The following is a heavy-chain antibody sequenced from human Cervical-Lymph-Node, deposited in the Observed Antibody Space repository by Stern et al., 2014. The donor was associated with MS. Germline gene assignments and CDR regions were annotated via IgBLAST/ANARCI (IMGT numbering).Heavy chain of an antibody. CDR2: IYPGDSDT. J-gene: IGHJ4*02. Sequence: EVQLVESGAEVKKPGESLKISCKGSGYSFTSHWIGWVRQMPGKGLEWMGVIYPGDSDTRYSPSPQGPVTIPPDKSISTPYLQGSRLKASGTGLYYCGRLGINSPGQYWGQGTLVTVSS. D-gene: IGHD1-26*01. V-gene: IGHV5-51*01. CDR1: GYSFTSHW. CDR3: GRLGINSPGQY.